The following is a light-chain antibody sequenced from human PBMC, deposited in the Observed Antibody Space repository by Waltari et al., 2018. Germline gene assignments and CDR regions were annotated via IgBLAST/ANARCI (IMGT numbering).Light chain of an antibody. CDR1: GLRGYY. CDR2: GKN. CDR3: YSRDSSGDHLRV. V-gene: IGLV3-19*01. Sequence: SSELTQDPAVSVALGQTVTIKCQGGGLRGYYASWYKQKPGQAPVLVIFGKNNLPSGIPDRFSGSSSGNTVSLTITGAQAEDEADYYCYSRDSSGDHLRVFGTGTRVTVL. J-gene: IGLJ1*01.